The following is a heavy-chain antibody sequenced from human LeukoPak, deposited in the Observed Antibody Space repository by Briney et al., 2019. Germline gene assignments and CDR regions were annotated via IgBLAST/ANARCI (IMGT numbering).Heavy chain of an antibody. V-gene: IGHV4-59*01. CDR1: GGSISSYY. CDR2: IYYSGST. CDR3: ARVMGGKNYYDSSGYYPNFDY. Sequence: ASETLSLTCTVSGGSISSYYLSWIRQPPGKGLEWIGYIYYSGSTNYNPSLKSRVTISVDTSKNQFSLKLSSVTAADTAVYYCARVMGGKNYYDSSGYYPNFDYWGQGTLVTVSS. D-gene: IGHD3-22*01. J-gene: IGHJ4*02.